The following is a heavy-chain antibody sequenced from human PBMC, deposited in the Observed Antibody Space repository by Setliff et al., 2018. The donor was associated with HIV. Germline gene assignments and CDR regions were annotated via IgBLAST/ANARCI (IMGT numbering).Heavy chain of an antibody. D-gene: IGHD3-9*01. CDR3: TTVKWNYDVLTGYVYYMDV. Sequence: GGSLRLSCAASGFNFDIFAMHWVRQAPGKGLEWVAAIWNAGSEKYYADSVKGRYSISRDNSQNTLFLQMNSLQTEDTAVYYCTTVKWNYDVLTGYVYYMDVWGKGTTVTVSS. CDR2: IWNAGSEK. CDR1: GFNFDIFA. V-gene: IGHV3-33*03. J-gene: IGHJ6*03.